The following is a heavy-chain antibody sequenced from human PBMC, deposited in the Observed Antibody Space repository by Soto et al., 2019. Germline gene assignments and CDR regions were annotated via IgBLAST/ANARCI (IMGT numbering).Heavy chain of an antibody. CDR1: GGSISSYY. J-gene: IGHJ6*02. Sequence: SETLSLTCTVSGGSISSYYWSWIRQPAGKGLEWIGRIYTSGSTNYNPSLKSRVTMSVDTSKNQFSLKLSSVTAADTAVYYCARDPMYYYDSSGYYSDYYYYGMDVWGQGTTATVSS. CDR3: ARDPMYYYDSSGYYSDYYYYGMDV. V-gene: IGHV4-4*07. CDR2: IYTSGST. D-gene: IGHD3-22*01.